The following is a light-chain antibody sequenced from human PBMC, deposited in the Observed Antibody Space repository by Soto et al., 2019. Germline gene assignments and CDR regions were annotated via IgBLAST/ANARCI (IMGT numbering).Light chain of an antibody. CDR2: AAS. Sequence: IQMPQSPSSVSSPVGDRVTITCRASQDISSWVAWYQQKPGKAPKLLISAASSLQSGVPRRFSGSGSGTDFTLIISSLQPEEFATDFCQQDDSFPFTVGGGTKVAIK. CDR3: QQDDSFPFT. CDR1: QDISSW. J-gene: IGKJ4*01. V-gene: IGKV1-12*01.